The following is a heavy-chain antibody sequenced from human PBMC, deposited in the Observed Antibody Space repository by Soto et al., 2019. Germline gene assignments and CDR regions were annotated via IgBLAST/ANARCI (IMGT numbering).Heavy chain of an antibody. CDR1: GNSFSRYW. CDR3: ARQASSSWDDAFDI. CDR2: IYPGDSET. J-gene: IGHJ3*02. V-gene: IGHV5-51*04. D-gene: IGHD6-13*01. Sequence: EVQLVQSGAEVKKPGESLKISCKGSGNSFSRYWIGWVRQMPGKGLEWMGIIYPGDSETRYSPSFQGQVTLSVDNLVSTAYLQWSSLKASYSAMYYCARQASSSWDDAFDIWGQGTMVIVSS.